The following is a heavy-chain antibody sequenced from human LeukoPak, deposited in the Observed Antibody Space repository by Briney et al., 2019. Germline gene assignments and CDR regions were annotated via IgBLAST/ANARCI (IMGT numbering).Heavy chain of an antibody. D-gene: IGHD2-21*01. CDR2: IWYGGSNK. CDR3: AKDGLAYCGGDCYSNDYYYYMDV. CDR1: GFTFTIYG. Sequence: GRSLRISCAASGFTFTIYGMHWVRQAPGKGLEWVAVIWYGGSNKYYADSVKGRFTISRDNSKNTLYLQMNSLRAEDTAVYYCAKDGLAYCGGDCYSNDYYYYMDVWGKGSTVTVSS. V-gene: IGHV3-30*18. J-gene: IGHJ6*03.